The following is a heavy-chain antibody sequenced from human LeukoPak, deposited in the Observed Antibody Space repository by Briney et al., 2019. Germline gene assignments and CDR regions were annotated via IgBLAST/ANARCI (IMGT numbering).Heavy chain of an antibody. D-gene: IGHD2-15*01. V-gene: IGHV1-69*04. Sequence: GAPVKVSCKASGGTFSSYAISWVRQAPGQGLEWMGRIIPILGIANYAQKFQGRVTITADKSTSTAYMELSSLRSEDTAVYYCARGGSKDYSSSPNAFDIWGQGTMVTVSS. CDR1: GGTFSSYA. CDR3: ARGGSKDYSSSPNAFDI. CDR2: IIPILGIA. J-gene: IGHJ3*02.